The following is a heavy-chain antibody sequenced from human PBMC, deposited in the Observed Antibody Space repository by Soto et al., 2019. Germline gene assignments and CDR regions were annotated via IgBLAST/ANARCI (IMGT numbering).Heavy chain of an antibody. J-gene: IGHJ6*02. D-gene: IGHD5-12*01. Sequence: GGSLRLSCAASGFTVSSNYMSWVRQAPGKGLEWVSHISGDGSTKYYADSVKGRFTISRDNSKNTLYLQLNSLRAEDTAVYYCAKGLYSGYDPRMDVWGQGTTVTVSS. CDR2: ISGDGSTK. CDR3: AKGLYSGYDPRMDV. CDR1: GFTVSSNY. V-gene: IGHV3-66*02.